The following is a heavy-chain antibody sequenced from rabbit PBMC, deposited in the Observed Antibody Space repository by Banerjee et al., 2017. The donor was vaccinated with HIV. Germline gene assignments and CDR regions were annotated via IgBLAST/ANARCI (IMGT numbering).Heavy chain of an antibody. D-gene: IGHD1-1*01. V-gene: IGHV1S40*01. CDR2: IYAGSSGST. Sequence: QQLVESGGGLVKPGASLTLTCTASGFSFSSSYDMCWVRQAPGKGLEWIGCIYAGSSGSTYYANWAKGRFTVSKTSSTTVTLQMTNLTAADTATYFCARNPASINSPSLWGPGTLVTVS. CDR3: ARNPASINSPSL. CDR1: GFSFSSSYD. J-gene: IGHJ6*01.